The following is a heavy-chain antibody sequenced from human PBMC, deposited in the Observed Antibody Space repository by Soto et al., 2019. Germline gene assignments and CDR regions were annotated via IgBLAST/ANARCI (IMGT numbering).Heavy chain of an antibody. Sequence: SETLSLTCAVYGGSFSGYCWSWIRQPPGKGLEWIGEINHSGSTNYNPSLKSRVTISVDTSKNQFSLKLSSVTAADTAVYYCARGLMVRGVPPSDAFDIWGQGTMVTV. CDR3: ARGLMVRGVPPSDAFDI. J-gene: IGHJ3*02. CDR2: INHSGST. D-gene: IGHD3-10*01. CDR1: GGSFSGYC. V-gene: IGHV4-34*01.